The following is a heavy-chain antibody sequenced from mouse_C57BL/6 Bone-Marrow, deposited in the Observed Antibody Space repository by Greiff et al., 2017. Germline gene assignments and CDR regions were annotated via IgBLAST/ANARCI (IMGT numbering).Heavy chain of an antibody. J-gene: IGHJ3*01. Sequence: LEESGAELARPGASVKLSCKASGSTFTSYGISWVKQRTGQGLEWIGEIYPRSGNTYYNEKFKGKATLTADKSSSTAYMELRSLTSEDSAVYFCARLDYCGSSSWFAYWGQGTLVTVSA. D-gene: IGHD1-1*01. CDR3: ARLDYCGSSSWFAY. CDR1: GSTFTSYG. V-gene: IGHV1-81*01. CDR2: IYPRSGNT.